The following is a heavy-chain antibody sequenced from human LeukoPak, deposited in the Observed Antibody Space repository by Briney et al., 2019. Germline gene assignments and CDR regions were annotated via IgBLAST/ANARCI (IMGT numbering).Heavy chain of an antibody. Sequence: GGSLRLSCAASGFTFSGHEMNWVRQTPGKGLEWLSYISTTGSTIYYADSVKGRFTISRDNAKSSLLLQMNSLRAEDTAVYYCVRNSALGYWGQGTLVTVSS. CDR2: ISTTGSTI. J-gene: IGHJ4*02. CDR1: GFTFSGHE. CDR3: VRNSALGY. D-gene: IGHD2/OR15-2a*01. V-gene: IGHV3-48*03.